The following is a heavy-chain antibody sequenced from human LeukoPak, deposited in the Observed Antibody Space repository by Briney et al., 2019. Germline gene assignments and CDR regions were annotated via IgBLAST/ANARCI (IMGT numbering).Heavy chain of an antibody. CDR3: ARDRGYYYASGNYYKRDGMDV. J-gene: IGHJ6*02. Sequence: GGSLRLSCAASGFTFSSYAMSWVRQAPGKGLEWISAISGSGGSTYYADSVKGRFTISRDNSKNTLYLQMNSLRAEDTAVYYCARDRGYYYASGNYYKRDGMDVWGQGTTVTVSS. CDR2: ISGSGGST. D-gene: IGHD3-10*01. CDR1: GFTFSSYA. V-gene: IGHV3-23*01.